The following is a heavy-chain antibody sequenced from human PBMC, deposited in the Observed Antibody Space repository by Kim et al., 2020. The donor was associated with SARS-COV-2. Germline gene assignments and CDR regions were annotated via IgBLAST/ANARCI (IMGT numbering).Heavy chain of an antibody. V-gene: IGHV4-61*01. CDR3: AREGDGYDGNAVDY. D-gene: IGHD5-12*01. J-gene: IGHJ4*02. CDR2: IYHDGST. Sequence: SETLSLTCNVSGASVKTPTYYWTWIRQPPGKAFEWIGYIYHDGSTNVNPSLKSRVTISLDTPKNQFSLKLKSVTPADTAVYYCAREGDGYDGNAVDYWGRGTQVSVSS. CDR1: GASVKTPTYY.